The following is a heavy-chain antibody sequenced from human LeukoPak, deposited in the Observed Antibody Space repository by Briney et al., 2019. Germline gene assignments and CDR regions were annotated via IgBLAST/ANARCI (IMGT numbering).Heavy chain of an antibody. V-gene: IGHV3-23*01. Sequence: SGGSLRLSCAASGFTFNIYAMSWVRQAPGKGLEWVSAISGSGGSTYYADPVKGRFTISRDNSKNTLYLQMNSLRAEDTAVYYCAKIPLYQPLRGRGYYFDYWGQGTLVTVSS. J-gene: IGHJ4*02. CDR3: AKIPLYQPLRGRGYYFDY. CDR1: GFTFNIYA. CDR2: ISGSGGST. D-gene: IGHD2-2*01.